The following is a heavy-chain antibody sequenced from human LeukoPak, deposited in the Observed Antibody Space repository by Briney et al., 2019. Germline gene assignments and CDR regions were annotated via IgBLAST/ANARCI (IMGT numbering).Heavy chain of an antibody. Sequence: GESLKISCKGSGYPFTTYWIGWVRQMPGKSLEWMGVVYPGDSYTRYSPSFQGQVTISADKSISTAYLQWSSMKASDSAMYFCVRQGDGSGWLFHYWGQGTLVTVSS. CDR2: VYPGDSYT. CDR1: GYPFTTYW. V-gene: IGHV5-51*01. D-gene: IGHD6-19*01. CDR3: VRQGDGSGWLFHY. J-gene: IGHJ4*02.